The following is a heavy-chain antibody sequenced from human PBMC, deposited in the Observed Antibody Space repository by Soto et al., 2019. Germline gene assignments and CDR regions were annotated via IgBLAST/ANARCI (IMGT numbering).Heavy chain of an antibody. CDR1: GFTLTTYG. D-gene: IGHD6-13*01. CDR2: MSYDGTKE. J-gene: IGHJ4*02. CDR3: AKEFGSTWIDH. Sequence: GESLKISCAASGFTLTTYGMHWVRQAPGKGLEWVAAMSYDGTKEYYADSVKGRFTISRYSSRNTLFLQLNSLRAEDTAVYYCAKEFGSTWIDHWGEGTLVTVSS. V-gene: IGHV3-30*18.